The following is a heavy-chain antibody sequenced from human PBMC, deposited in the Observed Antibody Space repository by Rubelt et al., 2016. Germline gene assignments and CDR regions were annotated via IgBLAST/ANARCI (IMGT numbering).Heavy chain of an antibody. J-gene: IGHJ4*02. Sequence: QVQLQQWGAGLLKPSETLSLTCAVYGGSFSGYYWSWIRKPPGKGLEWIGEINHSGSTNYNTSLKSRVTISVDTSKSQFSLKLSSVTAADTAVYYCARGKEGLGVTMMDYWGQGTLVTVSS. V-gene: IGHV4-34*01. D-gene: IGHD3-22*01. CDR2: INHSGST. CDR3: ARGKEGLGVTMMDY. CDR1: GGSFSGYY.